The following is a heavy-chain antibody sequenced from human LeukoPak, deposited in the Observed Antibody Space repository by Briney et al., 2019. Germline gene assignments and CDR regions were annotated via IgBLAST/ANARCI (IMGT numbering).Heavy chain of an antibody. J-gene: IGHJ4*02. CDR1: GYSFTSYW. D-gene: IGHD6-19*01. CDR2: IYPGDSDT. Sequence: GESLKISCKGSGYSFTSYWIGWVRQMPGKGLEWMGIIYPGDSDTRYSPSFQGQVTISADKPISTAYLQWSSLKASDTAMYYCARHDGSNWQWLVRGGFDYWGQGTLVTVSS. V-gene: IGHV5-51*01. CDR3: ARHDGSNWQWLVRGGFDY.